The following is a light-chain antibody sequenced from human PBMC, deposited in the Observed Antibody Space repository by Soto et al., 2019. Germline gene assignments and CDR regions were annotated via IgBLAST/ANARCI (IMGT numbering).Light chain of an antibody. V-gene: IGKV1-39*01. J-gene: IGKJ4*01. CDR2: DAT. CDR1: QSVFNH. Sequence: GDSVTITCRASQSVFNHLRWFQQRPGKGPKLLIYDATSLHAGVPSRFSGSGYGTDFTLTISTVQPEDSAIYYCHQSSSTPLTFGGGTRVELK. CDR3: HQSSSTPLT.